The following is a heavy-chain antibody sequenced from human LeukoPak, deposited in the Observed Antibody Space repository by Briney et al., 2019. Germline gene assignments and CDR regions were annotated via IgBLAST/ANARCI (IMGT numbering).Heavy chain of an antibody. CDR1: GASISSSNYY. D-gene: IGHD1-26*01. Sequence: SGTLSLTCTVSGASISSSNYYWAWIRQPPGKGLEWIGSIYYTGSTHYNPSLKSRVTISVDTSKNQHSLKLSSVTAADTAVYYCARMIVGTTEYLGQGTLVTVSS. V-gene: IGHV4-39*07. J-gene: IGHJ4*02. CDR3: ARMIVGTTEY. CDR2: IYYTGST.